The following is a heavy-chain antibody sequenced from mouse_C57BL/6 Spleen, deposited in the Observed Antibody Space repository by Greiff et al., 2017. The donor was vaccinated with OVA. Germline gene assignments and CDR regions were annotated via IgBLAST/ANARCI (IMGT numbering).Heavy chain of an antibody. Sequence: VQLQQSGPVLVKPGASVKMSCKASGYTFTDYYMTWVQQSHGKSLEWIGVINPYNGGTSYNQKFKGKATLTVDKSSSTAYMELNSLTSEDSAVYYCASEFITSVVAGRFAYWGQGTLVTVSA. CDR1: GYTFTDYY. V-gene: IGHV1-19*01. CDR3: ASEFITSVVAGRFAY. J-gene: IGHJ3*01. D-gene: IGHD1-1*01. CDR2: INPYNGGT.